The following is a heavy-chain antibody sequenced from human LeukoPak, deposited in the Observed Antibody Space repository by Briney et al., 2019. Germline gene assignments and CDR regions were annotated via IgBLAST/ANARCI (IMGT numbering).Heavy chain of an antibody. CDR3: AKELFTGWHGWFDP. J-gene: IGHJ5*02. CDR1: GCIFSNYA. D-gene: IGHD6-19*01. Sequence: PGGSPRLSCAASGCIFSNYAMSWVRQAPGKGLEWVSGISVSGDSTLYADSVQGRFTISRDNSKHTVYLQMNSLRAEDTATYYCAKELFTGWHGWFDPWGQGTLVTVSS. CDR2: ISVSGDST. V-gene: IGHV3-23*01.